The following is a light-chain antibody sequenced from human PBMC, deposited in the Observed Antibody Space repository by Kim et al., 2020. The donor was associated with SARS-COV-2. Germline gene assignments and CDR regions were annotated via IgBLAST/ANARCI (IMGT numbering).Light chain of an antibody. V-gene: IGKV1-39*01. CDR1: QRIIYY. J-gene: IGKJ4*01. Sequence: VSVGDRVTLTCRASQRIIYYLNWYQQTPGKAPKLLISGAASLLSGVPSRFSGSGSGTDFTLTISSLEPEDSATYYCQHSYTTPPTFGGGTKVDIK. CDR3: QHSYTTPPT. CDR2: GAA.